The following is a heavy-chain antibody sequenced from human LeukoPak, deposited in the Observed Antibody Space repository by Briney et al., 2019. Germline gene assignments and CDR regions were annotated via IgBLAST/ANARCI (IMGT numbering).Heavy chain of an antibody. CDR1: GFTFSSYS. CDR3: AREGSSSWTFDY. CDR2: ISSSSSYI. J-gene: IGHJ4*02. V-gene: IGHV3-21*01. D-gene: IGHD6-13*01. Sequence: GGSLRLSCAASGFTFSSYSMNWVRQAPGKGLEWVSSISSSSSYIYYADSVKGRFTISRDNAKNPLYLQMNSLRAEDTAVYYCAREGSSSWTFDYWGQGTLVTVSS.